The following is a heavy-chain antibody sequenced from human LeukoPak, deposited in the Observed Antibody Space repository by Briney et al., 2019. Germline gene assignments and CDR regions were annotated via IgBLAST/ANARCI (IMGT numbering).Heavy chain of an antibody. V-gene: IGHV3-21*04. CDR1: GFTFSSYS. Sequence: AGGSLRLSCAASGFTFSSYSMNWVRQAPGKGLEWVSGISNSGTDIHYADSVKGRFSISRDNSKNTLYLQMNSLRVDDTAVYYCAKDVPRSAWAFDDWGQGTLVTVSS. D-gene: IGHD6-19*01. CDR2: ISNSGTDI. CDR3: AKDVPRSAWAFDD. J-gene: IGHJ4*02.